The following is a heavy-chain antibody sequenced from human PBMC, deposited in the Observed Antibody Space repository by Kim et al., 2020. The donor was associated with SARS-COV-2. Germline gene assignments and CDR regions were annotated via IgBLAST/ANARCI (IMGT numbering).Heavy chain of an antibody. Sequence: ASVKVSCKASGYTFTSYAMNWVRQAPGQGLEWMGWINTNTGNPTYAQGFTGRFVFSLDTSVSTAYLQISSLKAEDTAVYYCASGKLTTVTGSLYYYYGMDVWGQGTTVTVSS. CDR3: ASGKLTTVTGSLYYYYGMDV. CDR2: INTNTGNP. V-gene: IGHV7-4-1*02. D-gene: IGHD4-17*01. J-gene: IGHJ6*02. CDR1: GYTFTSYA.